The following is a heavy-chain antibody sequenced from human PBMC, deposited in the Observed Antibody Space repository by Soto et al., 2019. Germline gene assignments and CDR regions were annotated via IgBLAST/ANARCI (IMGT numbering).Heavy chain of an antibody. CDR2: IKSKAFGGTP. Sequence: GGSLRLSCSPSGFTFGDYAMNWFPQAPGKGLEWVGFIKSKAFGGTPEYAASVKGRFTISRDDSMSIAYLQMNSLKTDDTAVYYCTRDHYGRGFSSGAFDSWGQGTPVTVSS. CDR3: TRDHYGRGFSSGAFDS. CDR1: GFTFGDYA. V-gene: IGHV3-49*03. D-gene: IGHD5-18*01. J-gene: IGHJ4*02.